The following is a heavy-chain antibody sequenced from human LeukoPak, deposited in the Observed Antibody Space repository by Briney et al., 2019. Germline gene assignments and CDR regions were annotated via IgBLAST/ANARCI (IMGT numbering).Heavy chain of an antibody. J-gene: IGHJ6*03. CDR3: ARASGGVANEFFAIDYYYYYMDV. CDR1: GGSISSYY. D-gene: IGHD3-16*01. Sequence: PSETLSLTCTVSGGSISSYYWSWIRQPPGKGLEWIGYIYYSGSTNYNPSLKSRVTISVDTSKNQFSLKLSSVTAADTAVYYCARASGGVANEFFAIDYYYYYMDVWGKGTTVTVSS. CDR2: IYYSGST. V-gene: IGHV4-59*08.